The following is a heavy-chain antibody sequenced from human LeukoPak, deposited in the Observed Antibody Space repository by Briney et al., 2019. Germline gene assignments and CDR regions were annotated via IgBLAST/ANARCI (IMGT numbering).Heavy chain of an antibody. D-gene: IGHD5-18*01. Sequence: GGSLRLSCVASGFTFRNYAMSWVRQAPGKGLEWVSAISGRSDATYYADSVKRRFTISRDNSKNTLYLQMNSLRAEDTAVYYCAKEPPNSYGCFDYWGQGTLVTVSS. CDR3: AKEPPNSYGCFDY. CDR2: ISGRSDAT. J-gene: IGHJ4*02. CDR1: GFTFRNYA. V-gene: IGHV3-23*01.